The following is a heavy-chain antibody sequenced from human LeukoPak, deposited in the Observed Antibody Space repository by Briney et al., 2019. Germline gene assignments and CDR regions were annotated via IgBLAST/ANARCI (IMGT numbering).Heavy chain of an antibody. V-gene: IGHV4-59*01. CDR3: ARGRRYFDY. CDR2: IYYSGST. CDR1: GGSISSYY. J-gene: IGHJ4*02. Sequence: SETLSLTCTVSGGSISSYYWSWIRQPPGKGLEWIGYIYYSGSTNYNPSLKSRVTISVDTSKNQFSLKLSSVTAADTAVYYCARGRRYFDYWGQGTLVTVSS.